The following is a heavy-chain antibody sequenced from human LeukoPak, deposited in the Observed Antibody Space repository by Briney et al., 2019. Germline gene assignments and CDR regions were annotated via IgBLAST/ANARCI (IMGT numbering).Heavy chain of an antibody. V-gene: IGHV4-34*01. J-gene: IGHJ4*02. CDR2: INHSGST. D-gene: IGHD6-19*01. CDR3: ARSRPRWLVRKDYFDY. Sequence: SETLSLTCAVYGGSFSGYYWSWIRQPPGKGLEWIGEINHSGSTNYNPSLKSRVTISVDTSKNQFSLKLSSVTAADTAVYYRARSRPRWLVRKDYFDYWGQGTLVTVSS. CDR1: GGSFSGYY.